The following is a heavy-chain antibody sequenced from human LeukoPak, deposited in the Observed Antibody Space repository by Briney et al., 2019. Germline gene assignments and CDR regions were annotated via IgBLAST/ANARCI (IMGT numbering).Heavy chain of an antibody. J-gene: IGHJ3*02. V-gene: IGHV1-2*03. CDR2: INPNSGGT. CDR3: ARPTLLYYDILTGYYSGAFDI. CDR1: GYTFTGYY. D-gene: IGHD3-9*01. Sequence: LVASVKVSCKASGYTFTGYYMHWVRQAPGQGLEWMGWINPNSGGTNYAQKFQGRVTMTRDTSISTAYMELSRLRSDDTAVYYCARPTLLYYDILTGYYSGAFDIWGQGTMVTVSS.